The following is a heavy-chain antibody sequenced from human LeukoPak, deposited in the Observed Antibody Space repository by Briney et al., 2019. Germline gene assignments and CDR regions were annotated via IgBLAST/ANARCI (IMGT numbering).Heavy chain of an antibody. J-gene: IGHJ4*02. CDR3: AREYYYASGSYYTH. CDR1: GGTFSSYA. V-gene: IGHV1-69*13. Sequence: ASVKVSCKASGGTFSSYAISWVRQAPGQGLEWMGGIIPIFGTANYAQKFQGRVTITADESTSTAYMELSSLRSEDTAVYYCAREYYYASGSYYTHWGQGTLVTVSS. CDR2: IIPIFGTA. D-gene: IGHD3-10*01.